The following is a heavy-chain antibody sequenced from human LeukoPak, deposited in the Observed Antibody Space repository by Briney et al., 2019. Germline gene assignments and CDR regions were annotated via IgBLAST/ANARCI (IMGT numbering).Heavy chain of an antibody. CDR3: AGEVKYCSRTSCFGKAFDI. CDR2: IYYSGST. V-gene: IGHV4-59*01. D-gene: IGHD2-2*01. CDR1: GGSISSYY. Sequence: SETLSLTCTVSGGSISSYYWSWIRQPPGKGLEWIGYIYYSGSTNYNPSLKSRVTISVDTSKNQFSLKLSSVTAADTAVYYCAGEVKYCSRTSCFGKAFDIWGQGTMVTVSS. J-gene: IGHJ3*02.